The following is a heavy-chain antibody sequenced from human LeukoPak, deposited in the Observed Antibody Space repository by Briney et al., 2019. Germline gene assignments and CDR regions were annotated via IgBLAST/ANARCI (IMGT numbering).Heavy chain of an antibody. J-gene: IGHJ3*02. CDR1: GGSISSYY. CDR2: IYTSGST. CDR3: ARASANYYDSSGSGDAFDI. Sequence: SETLSLTCTVSGGSISSYYWSWIRQPAGKGLEWIGRIYTSGSTNYNPSLKSRVTMSVDTSKNQFSLKLSSVTAADTAVYYCARASANYYDSSGSGDAFDIWGQGTMVTVSS. D-gene: IGHD3-22*01. V-gene: IGHV4-4*07.